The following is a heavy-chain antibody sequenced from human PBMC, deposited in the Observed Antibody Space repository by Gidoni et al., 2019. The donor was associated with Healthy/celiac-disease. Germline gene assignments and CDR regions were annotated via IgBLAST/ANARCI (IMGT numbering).Heavy chain of an antibody. D-gene: IGHD3-3*01. Sequence: EVQLVESGGGLVKPGASLRLSCAASGFTLGRASLTGVRQAPGNGLEWVSSISNSSSYIYYADSVKGRFTISRDNAKNSLYLQMNSLRAEDTAVYYCARGSQMIFGVVITQLTKFDYWGQGTLVTVSS. CDR1: GFTLGRAS. V-gene: IGHV3-21*01. J-gene: IGHJ4*02. CDR2: ISNSSSYI. CDR3: ARGSQMIFGVVITQLTKFDY.